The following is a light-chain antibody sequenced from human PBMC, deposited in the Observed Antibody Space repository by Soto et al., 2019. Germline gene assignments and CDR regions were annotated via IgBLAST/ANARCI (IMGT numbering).Light chain of an antibody. J-gene: IGLJ2*01. V-gene: IGLV2-14*01. Sequence: QSALTQPASVSGSPGQSITIFCTGTSSDVGAYKFVSWYRHHPGRAPQVMIYEVSNRPSGVSNRFSGSKSGNTASLTISGLQAEDEADYYCSSYTTTKTLVFGGGTKVTVL. CDR3: SSYTTTKTLV. CDR1: SSDVGAYKF. CDR2: EVS.